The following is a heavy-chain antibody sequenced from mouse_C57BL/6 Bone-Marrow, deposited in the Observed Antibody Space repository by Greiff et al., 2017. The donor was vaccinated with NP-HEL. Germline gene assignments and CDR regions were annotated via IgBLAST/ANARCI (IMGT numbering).Heavy chain of an antibody. CDR3: AREKNCRYFDY. CDR1: GYTFTSYG. V-gene: IGHV1-81*01. CDR2: IYPRSGNT. D-gene: IGHD4-1*01. J-gene: IGHJ2*01. Sequence: VQLQQSGAELARPGASVKLSCKASGYTFTSYGISWVKQRTGQGLEWIGEIYPRSGNTYYNEKFKGKATLTADKSSSTAYMELSSLTSEDSAVYFCAREKNCRYFDYWGQGTTLTVSS.